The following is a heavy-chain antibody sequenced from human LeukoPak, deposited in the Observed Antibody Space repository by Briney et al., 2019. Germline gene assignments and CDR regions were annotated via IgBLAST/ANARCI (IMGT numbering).Heavy chain of an antibody. J-gene: IGHJ3*02. CDR1: GFTFSSYA. CDR3: ARAWTVRVDLDAFDI. V-gene: IGHV3-30-3*01. CDR2: ISYDGSNK. Sequence: GGSLRLSCAASGFTFSSYAMHWVRQAPGKGLEWVAVISYDGSNKYYADSVKGRFTISRDNAKNSLYLQMNSLRAEDTAVYYCARAWTVRVDLDAFDIWGQGTMVTVSS. D-gene: IGHD1-1*01.